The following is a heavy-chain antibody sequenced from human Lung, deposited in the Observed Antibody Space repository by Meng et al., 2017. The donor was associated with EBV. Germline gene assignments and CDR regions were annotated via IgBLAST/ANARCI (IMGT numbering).Heavy chain of an antibody. J-gene: IGHJ4*02. V-gene: IGHV3-73*02. CDR2: IRSKANNYAT. CDR3: TSRSF. Sequence: VQLGESGGGLVQPGGSLKPSCAASGSTFSASAIHWVRQASGKGLEWVGRIRSKANNYATAFGASVEGRFTISRDDSNNTAYLQMNSLKTEDTAVYYCTSRSFWGQGILVTVSS. CDR1: GSTFSASA.